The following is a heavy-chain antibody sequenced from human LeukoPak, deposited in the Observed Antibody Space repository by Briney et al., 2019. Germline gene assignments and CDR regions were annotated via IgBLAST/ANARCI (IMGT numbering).Heavy chain of an antibody. V-gene: IGHV4-61*09. Sequence: SETLSLTCTVSGGSISSGFYYWNWIRQPAGKGLEWIGHISTTGSTNYNPSLKSRVTISVDTSKNQFSLKLSSATAADTAVYYCARVSDYCSSTSCYNWFDPWGQGTLVTVSS. J-gene: IGHJ5*02. D-gene: IGHD2-2*01. CDR3: ARVSDYCSSTSCYNWFDP. CDR1: GGSISSGFYY. CDR2: ISTTGST.